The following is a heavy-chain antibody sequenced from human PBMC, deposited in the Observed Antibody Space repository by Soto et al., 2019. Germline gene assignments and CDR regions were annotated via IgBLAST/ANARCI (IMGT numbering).Heavy chain of an antibody. CDR1: GVTFSNYW. CDR2: IKEDGSEK. V-gene: IGHV3-7*01. CDR3: SRDVVVGAKALNY. D-gene: IGHD2-15*01. Sequence: PGGSLRLSCAASGVTFSNYWMTWVRQAPGKGLEWVANIKEDGSEKHYVDSVKGRFTISRDNAKNSLHLQMNSLRVEDTAVYFCSRDVVVGAKALNYWGQGALVTVSS. J-gene: IGHJ4*02.